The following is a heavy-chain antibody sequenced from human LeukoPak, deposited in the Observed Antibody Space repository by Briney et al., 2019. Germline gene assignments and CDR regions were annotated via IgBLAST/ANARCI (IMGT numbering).Heavy chain of an antibody. CDR3: AKPGLTVPGTRWFDS. CDR1: GFTFDSYA. Sequence: GGSLRLSCAASGFTFDSYAMSWVRQAPGKGLEWVSAIGSDGTAIQYADSVKGRFTISKDNSKNTLYLQMNSLRVEDTAVYYCAKPGLTVPGTRWFDSWGPGIPVTVSS. V-gene: IGHV3-23*01. J-gene: IGHJ5*01. D-gene: IGHD2-2*01. CDR2: IGSDGTAI.